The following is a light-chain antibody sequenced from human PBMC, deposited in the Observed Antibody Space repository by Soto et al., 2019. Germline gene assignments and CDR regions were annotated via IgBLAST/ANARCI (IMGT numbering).Light chain of an antibody. Sequence: QSVLTQPASVSGSPGQSITISCTGTSSDVGSYNLVSWYQQHPGKAPKLMIYEGSKRPSGVSNRFSGSKSGNTASLTISGLQAKDEADYYCCSYAGSSTYVFGTGTKVTV. CDR1: SSDVGSYNL. CDR3: CSYAGSSTYV. V-gene: IGLV2-23*01. CDR2: EGS. J-gene: IGLJ1*01.